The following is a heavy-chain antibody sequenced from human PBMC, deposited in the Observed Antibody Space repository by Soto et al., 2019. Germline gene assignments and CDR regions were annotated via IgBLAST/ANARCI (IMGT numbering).Heavy chain of an antibody. Sequence: SETLSLSCAVSGDSINSGDFFWSWIGQPPGGGLEWIGSNYHTRHTYYTPPLNSRVAIRVDPTRNQFYLKMLSVTAADTAVYFCARERARERNGPLNPWGQGTLVTAYS. J-gene: IGHJ5*02. D-gene: IGHD1-1*01. CDR1: GDSINSGDFF. CDR2: NYHTRHT. CDR3: ARERARERNGPLNP. V-gene: IGHV4-30-4*01.